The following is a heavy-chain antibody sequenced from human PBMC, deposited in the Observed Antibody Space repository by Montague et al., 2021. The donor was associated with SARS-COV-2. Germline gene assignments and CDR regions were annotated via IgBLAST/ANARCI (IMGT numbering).Heavy chain of an antibody. Sequence: SETLSLTCAVYGGSFSGYYWSWIRQPPGKGLEWMGEINQSGRTNYNPSLKSQVTISVDTSKNQFSLKLSSVTAAETAVYYCARGPRITMIVVVITDIWFDPWGQGTLVTVSS. CDR2: INQSGRT. CDR3: ARGPRITMIVVVITDIWFDP. D-gene: IGHD3-22*01. V-gene: IGHV4-34*01. J-gene: IGHJ5*02. CDR1: GGSFSGYY.